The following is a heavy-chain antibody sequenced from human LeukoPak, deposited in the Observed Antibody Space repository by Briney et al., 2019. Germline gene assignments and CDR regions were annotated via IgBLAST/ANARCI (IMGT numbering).Heavy chain of an antibody. J-gene: IGHJ4*02. D-gene: IGHD1-20*01. CDR2: ISGGGGST. V-gene: IGHV3-23*01. CDR3: ARDASYNWNYFNY. Sequence: GGSLTLSCAASGFTFTSYSMNWVRQAPGKGLEWVSTISGGGGSTYYADSVKGRFTISRDNSKNTLYLQMNSLRAEDTAVYYCARDASYNWNYFNYWGQGTLVTVSS. CDR1: GFTFTSYS.